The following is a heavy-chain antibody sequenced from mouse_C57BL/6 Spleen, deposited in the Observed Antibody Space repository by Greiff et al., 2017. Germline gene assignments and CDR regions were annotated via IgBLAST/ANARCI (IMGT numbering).Heavy chain of an antibody. V-gene: IGHV1-7*01. D-gene: IGHD2-4*01. CDR3: ARYEEGYYDYSWFAY. J-gene: IGHJ3*01. Sequence: QVHLQQSGAELAKPGASVKLSCKASGYTFTSYWMHWVKQRPGQGLEWIGYINPSSGYTKYNQKFKDKATLTADKSSSTAYMQLSSLTYEDSAVYYCARYEEGYYDYSWFAYWGQGTLVTVSA. CDR2: INPSSGYT. CDR1: GYTFTSYW.